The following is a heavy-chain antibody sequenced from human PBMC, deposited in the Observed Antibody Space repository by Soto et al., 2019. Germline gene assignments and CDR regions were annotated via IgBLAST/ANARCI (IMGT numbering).Heavy chain of an antibody. V-gene: IGHV3-33*01. J-gene: IGHJ3*02. CDR2: IWYDGSNK. CDR1: GFTFSSYG. D-gene: IGHD3-22*01. Sequence: PGGSLRLSCAASGFTFSSYGMHWVRQAPGKGLEWVAVIWYDGSNKYYADSVKGRFTISRDNSKNTLYLQMNSLRAEDTAVYYCAYPGPDYYDSSGYYATDAFDIWGQGTMVTVSS. CDR3: AYPGPDYYDSSGYYATDAFDI.